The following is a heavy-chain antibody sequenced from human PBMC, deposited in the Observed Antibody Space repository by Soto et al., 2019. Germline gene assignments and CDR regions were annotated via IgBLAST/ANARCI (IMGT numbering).Heavy chain of an antibody. V-gene: IGHV3-74*01. CDR1: KFTFSRYW. CDR3: VRVASGSYDWSVP. J-gene: IGHJ5*02. D-gene: IGHD1-26*01. Sequence: EVQLVESGGGLVQPGGSLRLSCAASKFTFSRYWMHWVRQAPGKGLVWVSRINTDGSRTTYPDSVKGRFTISRDNAKNTAFLQMDSLRAEDTAMYYCVRVASGSYDWSVPWVQGTLGT. CDR2: INTDGSRT.